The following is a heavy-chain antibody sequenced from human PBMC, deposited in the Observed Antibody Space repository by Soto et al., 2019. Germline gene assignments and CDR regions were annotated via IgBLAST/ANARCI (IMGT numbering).Heavy chain of an antibody. CDR3: ARVPVAVAATEDYYGLDV. J-gene: IGHJ6*02. D-gene: IGHD2-15*01. V-gene: IGHV4-4*07. Sequence: QVQLEESGPGLVRPSETLSLTCSVSGVSITSYYWSWIRQSAGGGLEWMGRINTDGLSTYSPSFKHRLTMSLDTSKNQVSLRLISVTAADTAVYFCARVPVAVAATEDYYGLDVWGQGTTVTVSS. CDR1: GVSITSYY. CDR2: INTDGLS.